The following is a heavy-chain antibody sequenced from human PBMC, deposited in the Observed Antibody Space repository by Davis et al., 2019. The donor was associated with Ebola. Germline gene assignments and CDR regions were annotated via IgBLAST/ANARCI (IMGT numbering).Heavy chain of an antibody. J-gene: IGHJ4*02. CDR2: ISAYNGNT. CDR3: AASITIFGVVMPAGDY. D-gene: IGHD3-3*01. CDR1: GYTFTSYG. Sequence: ASVKVSCKASGYTFTSYGISWVRQAPGQGLEWMGWISAYNGNTNYAQKLQGRVTMTTDTSTSTAYMELRSLRSDDTAVYYCAASITIFGVVMPAGDYWGQGTLVTVSS. V-gene: IGHV1-18*01.